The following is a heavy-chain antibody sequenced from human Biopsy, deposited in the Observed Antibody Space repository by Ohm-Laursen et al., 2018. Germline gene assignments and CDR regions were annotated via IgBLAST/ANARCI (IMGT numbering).Heavy chain of an antibody. D-gene: IGHD6-19*01. CDR1: GGAFTNYA. CDR3: VAYPSSGFFENNDDFAMDV. Sequence: SVKVSCRASGGAFTNYAINWVRQTPGHGLEWMGGIITVSETAGYAERLQGRVTITADVTTTTAYMDLSGLRSEDTAVYYCVAYPSSGFFENNDDFAMDVWGQGTTVIVSS. CDR2: IITVSETA. V-gene: IGHV1-69*13. J-gene: IGHJ6*02.